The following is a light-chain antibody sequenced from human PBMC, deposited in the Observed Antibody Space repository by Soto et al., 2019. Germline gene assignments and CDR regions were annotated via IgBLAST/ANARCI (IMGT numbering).Light chain of an antibody. Sequence: EIVLTQSPGTLSLSPGERGTLSCRASQSVTSNYLAWYQQKRGQAPWLLIYGASNRATGIPDRFSGSVSGTDFTLTISRLEPEDFATYFCQQYNDFQYTFGPGTKLEI. CDR1: QSVTSNY. V-gene: IGKV3-20*01. CDR2: GAS. CDR3: QQYNDFQYT. J-gene: IGKJ2*01.